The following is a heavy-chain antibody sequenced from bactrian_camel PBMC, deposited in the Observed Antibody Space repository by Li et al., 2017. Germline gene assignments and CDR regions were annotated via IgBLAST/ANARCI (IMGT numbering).Heavy chain of an antibody. CDR2: FTSDDST. D-gene: IGHD6*01. V-gene: IGHV3S53*01. J-gene: IGHJ4*01. Sequence: HVQLVESGGASVQAGGSLRLSCAASGNIASSYCMGWYRQGIGEEREGVAAIFTSDDSTYYADSVKGRFNISRDNDKNTVYLQMSNLQLEDTAMYYCVDDCYGSRYYLARRTNIWGQGTQVTVS. CDR1: GNIASSYC. CDR3: VDDCYGSRYYLARRTNI.